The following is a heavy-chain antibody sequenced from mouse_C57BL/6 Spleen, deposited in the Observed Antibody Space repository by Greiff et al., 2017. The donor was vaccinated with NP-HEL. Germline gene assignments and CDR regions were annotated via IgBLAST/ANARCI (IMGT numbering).Heavy chain of an antibody. CDR1: GYTFTSYW. CDR2: IYPGSGST. Sequence: QVQLQQPGAELVKPGASVKMSCKASGYTFTSYWITWVKQRPGQGLEWIGVIYPGSGSTNYNEKFKGKATLTVDTSSSTAYMQLSSLTSEDSAVYYCARSEDYDLYFDVWGTGTTVTVSS. CDR3: ARSEDYDLYFDV. D-gene: IGHD2-4*01. V-gene: IGHV1-55*01. J-gene: IGHJ1*03.